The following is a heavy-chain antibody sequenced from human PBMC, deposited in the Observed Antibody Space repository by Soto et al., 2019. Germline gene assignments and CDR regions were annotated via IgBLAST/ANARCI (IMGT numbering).Heavy chain of an antibody. V-gene: IGHV4-59*08. J-gene: IGHJ3*02. CDR2: IFRTGST. CDR1: GGSISNSY. D-gene: IGHD6-19*01. Sequence: QVQLQESGPGLVKFSETLSLTCTVSGGSISNSYWSWIRQPPGKGLEWIGFIFRTGSTNYNPSVKSRGTMSVDTSKNQFSLNLRSVTAADTAVYYCARPSKEWLANDAFDIWSQGTMVTVSS. CDR3: ARPSKEWLANDAFDI.